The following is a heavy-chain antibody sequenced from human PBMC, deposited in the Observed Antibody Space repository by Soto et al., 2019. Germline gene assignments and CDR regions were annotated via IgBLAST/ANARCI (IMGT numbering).Heavy chain of an antibody. V-gene: IGHV1-18*01. Sequence: QVQLVQSGAEVKKPGASVKVSCKASGYTFTSYGISWVRQAPGQGLEWMGWISAYNGNTNHAQKLQGRVTRTTDTYTSTAYMELRSLRSDDTAGYYCAREWGSSGWGDAFDIWGQGTMVTVSS. CDR3: AREWGSSGWGDAFDI. D-gene: IGHD6-19*01. CDR1: GYTFTSYG. J-gene: IGHJ3*02. CDR2: ISAYNGNT.